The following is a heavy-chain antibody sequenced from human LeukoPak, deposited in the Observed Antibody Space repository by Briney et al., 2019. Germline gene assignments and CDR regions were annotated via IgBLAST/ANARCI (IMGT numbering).Heavy chain of an antibody. Sequence: GGSLRPSCAASGFTFSSYAMHWVRQAPGKGLEYVSAISSNGGSTYYANSVKGRFTISRDNSKNTLYLQMGSLRAEDMAVYYCARGYYGDSPIDYWGQGTLVTVSS. CDR1: GFTFSSYA. CDR3: ARGYYGDSPIDY. V-gene: IGHV3-64*01. CDR2: ISSNGGST. J-gene: IGHJ4*02. D-gene: IGHD4-17*01.